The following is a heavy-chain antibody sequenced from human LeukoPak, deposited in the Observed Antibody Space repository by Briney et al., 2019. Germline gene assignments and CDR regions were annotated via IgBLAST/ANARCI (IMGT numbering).Heavy chain of an antibody. Sequence: PGGSLRLSCAASGFTFSDYYMTWIRQAPGKGLEWVSYISSSGSTIYYADSVKGRFTISRDNAKNSLSLQMNSLRAEDTAVYYCATAPGTYCGGDCYSYYFDYWGQGTLVTVSS. CDR3: ATAPGTYCGGDCYSYYFDY. D-gene: IGHD2-21*02. CDR1: GFTFSDYY. CDR2: ISSSGSTI. V-gene: IGHV3-11*01. J-gene: IGHJ4*02.